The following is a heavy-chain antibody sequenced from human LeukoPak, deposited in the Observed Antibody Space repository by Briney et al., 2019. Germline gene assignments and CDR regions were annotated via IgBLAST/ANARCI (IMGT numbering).Heavy chain of an antibody. V-gene: IGHV1-8*01. CDR3: ARVPSSFGSSTWYFDL. Sequence: ASVKVSCKASGYTFTSYDFNWVRQATGQRPEWMGWMSPNSGDTGYAQKFQDRATMTRNTSISTAYMKLSSLRSDDTAVYYCARVPSSFGSSTWYFDLWGRGTLVTVSS. CDR1: GYTFTSYD. J-gene: IGHJ2*01. D-gene: IGHD3-10*01. CDR2: MSPNSGDT.